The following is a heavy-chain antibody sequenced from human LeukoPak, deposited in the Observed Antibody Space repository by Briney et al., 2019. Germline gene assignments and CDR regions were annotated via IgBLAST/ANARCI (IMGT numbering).Heavy chain of an antibody. CDR1: GGSISSYY. D-gene: IGHD6-6*01. J-gene: IGHJ5*02. CDR3: ARAGGYSSSSGWFDP. CDR2: IYYSGST. V-gene: IGHV4-59*06. Sequence: PSETLSLTCTVSGGSISSYYWSWIRQPAGKGLEWIGYIYYSGSTYYNPSLKSRVTISVDTSKNQFSLKLSSVTAADTAVYYCARAGGYSSSSGWFDPWGQGTLVTVSS.